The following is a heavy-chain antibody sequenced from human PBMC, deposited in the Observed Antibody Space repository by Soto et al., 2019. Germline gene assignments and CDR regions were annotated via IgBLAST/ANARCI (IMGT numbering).Heavy chain of an antibody. Sequence: EVQLVESGGGLVQPGGSLRLSCAASGFIFNSYWMHWVRQAPGKGLVWVSRINTDESSRSYADSVKGRFTISRDNAKNTLYLQMSSLRAEDTAVYFCARDRVPHLGYYGMDVWGQGTTVTVSS. J-gene: IGHJ6*02. CDR2: INTDESSR. D-gene: IGHD3-16*01. CDR1: GFIFNSYW. CDR3: ARDRVPHLGYYGMDV. V-gene: IGHV3-74*01.